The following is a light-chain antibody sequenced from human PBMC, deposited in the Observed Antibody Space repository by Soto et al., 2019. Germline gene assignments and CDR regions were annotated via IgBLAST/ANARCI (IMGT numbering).Light chain of an antibody. Sequence: QSVLTQPPSASGTPGQRVTISCSGSSSNIGSNYVFWYQHLPGTAPKLLIYRNNQRPSGVPDRFSGSKSGTSASLAISGLRSEDEADYHCAAWDDSLSGQVFGGGTKVTVL. CDR3: AAWDDSLSGQV. CDR1: SSNIGSNY. J-gene: IGLJ3*02. CDR2: RNN. V-gene: IGLV1-47*01.